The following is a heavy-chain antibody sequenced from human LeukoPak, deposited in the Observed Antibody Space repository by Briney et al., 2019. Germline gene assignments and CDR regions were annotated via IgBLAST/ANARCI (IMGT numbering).Heavy chain of an antibody. J-gene: IGHJ3*02. CDR3: ARRAAAGTGAFDI. V-gene: IGHV1-69*04. CDR1: GGTFSSYA. Sequence: SVKVSCKASGGTFSSYAISCVRQAPGQGLEWMGRIIPILGIANSEQKFQGRVTLTAAKSTSTAYMELSSLRSEDTAVYYCARRAAAGTGAFDIWGQGTMVTVSS. D-gene: IGHD6-13*01. CDR2: IIPILGIA.